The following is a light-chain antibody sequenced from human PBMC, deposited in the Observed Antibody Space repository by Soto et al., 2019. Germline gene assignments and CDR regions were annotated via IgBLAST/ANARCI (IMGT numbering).Light chain of an antibody. CDR1: TSNIGSNP. J-gene: IGLJ2*01. CDR3: ATWDDSLNVWL. CDR2: SNT. Sequence: QSVLTQPPSASAPPGQRVTISCSGSTSNIGSNPVNWYQQLPGTAPKLLMYSNTQRPSGVPDRFSGSKSGTSASLAISALQSEDESTYYCATWDDSLNVWLLGGGTKVTVL. V-gene: IGLV1-44*01.